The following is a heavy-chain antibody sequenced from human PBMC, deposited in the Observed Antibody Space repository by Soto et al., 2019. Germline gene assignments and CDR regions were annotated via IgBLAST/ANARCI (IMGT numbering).Heavy chain of an antibody. D-gene: IGHD6-6*01. V-gene: IGHV1-2*04. CDR3: ARCIAAETGFDY. CDR2: INPNSGGT. CDR1: GYTFTGYY. J-gene: IGHJ4*02. Sequence: QVQLVQSGAEVKKPGASVKVSCKASGYTFTGYYMHWVRQAPGQGLEWMGWINPNSGGTNYAQKFHGWVTMTRDTSISTAYMELSRLRSDDTAVDYCARCIAAETGFDYSFQGTLVTVSS.